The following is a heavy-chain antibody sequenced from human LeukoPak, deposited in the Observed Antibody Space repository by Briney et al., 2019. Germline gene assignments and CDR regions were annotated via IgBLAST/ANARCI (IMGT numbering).Heavy chain of an antibody. CDR3: VRSDFYGSSGYYYGS. Sequence: GGSLRLSCAVSGFTFSSYWMHWVRQAPEKGRMWVSRINTDGSSTTYADSVKGRFTVSRDNAKNTLYLQINSLRAEDTAVYYCVRSDFYGSSGYYYGSWGQGTLVTVSS. V-gene: IGHV3-74*03. D-gene: IGHD3-22*01. CDR2: INTDGSST. CDR1: GFTFSSYW. J-gene: IGHJ4*02.